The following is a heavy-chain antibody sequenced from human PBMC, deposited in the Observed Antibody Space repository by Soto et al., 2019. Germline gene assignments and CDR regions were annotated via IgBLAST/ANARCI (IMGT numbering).Heavy chain of an antibody. CDR3: AKAPPAAAGFDY. D-gene: IGHD6-13*01. CDR2: FDPEDGET. Sequence: ASVKVSCKVSGYTLTELSMHWVRQAPGKGLEWMGGFDPEDGETIYAQKFQGRVTMTEGTSTDTAYMELSSLRSEDTAVYYCAKAPPAAAGFDYWGQGTMVTVSS. J-gene: IGHJ4*02. V-gene: IGHV1-24*01. CDR1: GYTLTELS.